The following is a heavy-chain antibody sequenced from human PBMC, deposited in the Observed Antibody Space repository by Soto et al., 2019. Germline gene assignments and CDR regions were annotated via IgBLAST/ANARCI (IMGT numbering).Heavy chain of an antibody. Sequence: SVKVSCTDPRGLFSSYVFNCVRQAPGQGLEWMGGVNPILNIADHAQKFQGRVTITADKSTSTAYMELSSLRSEDTAVYYCARSYDILTGHYFDYWGQGTLVTVSS. CDR1: RGLFSSYV. CDR3: ARSYDILTGHYFDY. D-gene: IGHD3-9*01. CDR2: VNPILNIA. V-gene: IGHV1-69*10. J-gene: IGHJ4*02.